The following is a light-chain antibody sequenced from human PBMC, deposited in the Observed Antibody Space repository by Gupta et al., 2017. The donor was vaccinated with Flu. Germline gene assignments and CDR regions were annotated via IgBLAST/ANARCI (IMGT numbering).Light chain of an antibody. J-gene: IGKJ2*03. CDR2: AAS. CDR3: QQYKSYPVS. Sequence: PSSLSASVGDRVTITCRASQDINRFLAWFQQKPGKAPKPLIYAASTLHSGVPSKFSGSGSGTDFSLTISSLQPEDFASYYCQQYKSYPVSFGQGTKLEIK. CDR1: QDINRF. V-gene: IGKV1-16*02.